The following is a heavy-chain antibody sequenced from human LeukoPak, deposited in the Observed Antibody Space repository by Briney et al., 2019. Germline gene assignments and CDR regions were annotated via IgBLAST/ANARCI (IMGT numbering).Heavy chain of an antibody. CDR2: INPNSGGT. J-gene: IGHJ1*01. CDR3: AREFVAVAGTRYFQH. Sequence: GASVKVSCKASGDTFTGYCMHWVRQAPGRGLEWMGWINPNSGGTNYAQKFQGRVTMTRDTSISTAYMELSRLRSDDTAVYYCAREFVAVAGTRYFQHWGQGTLVTVSS. CDR1: GDTFTGYC. V-gene: IGHV1-2*02. D-gene: IGHD6-19*01.